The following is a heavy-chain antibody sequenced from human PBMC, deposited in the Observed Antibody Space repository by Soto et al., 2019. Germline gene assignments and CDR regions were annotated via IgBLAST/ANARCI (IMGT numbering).Heavy chain of an antibody. J-gene: IGHJ5*02. V-gene: IGHV4-39*01. CDR2: IHYSGTT. Sequence: SETLSLTCTVSGGSISSSRHYWGWIRQPPGKGLEWIGTIHYSGTTYYNPSLKSRVTISVDTSKNQFSLKLSSVTAADTAVYYCARRSSAPNWFDPWGQGTLVTVSS. D-gene: IGHD3-22*01. CDR3: ARRSSAPNWFDP. CDR1: GGSISSSRHY.